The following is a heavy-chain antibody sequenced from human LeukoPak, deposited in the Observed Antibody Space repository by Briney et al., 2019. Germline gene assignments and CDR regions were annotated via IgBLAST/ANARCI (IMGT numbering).Heavy chain of an antibody. J-gene: IGHJ4*02. Sequence: GASVKVSCKASGYTFTGYYMHWVRQAPGQGLEWMGWTNPNSGGTNYAQKFQGRVTMTRDTSISTAYMELSRLRSDDTAVYYCARAVAVTMVQGVKYWGQGTLVTVSS. CDR3: ARAVAVTMVQGVKY. CDR1: GYTFTGYY. D-gene: IGHD3-10*01. V-gene: IGHV1-2*02. CDR2: TNPNSGGT.